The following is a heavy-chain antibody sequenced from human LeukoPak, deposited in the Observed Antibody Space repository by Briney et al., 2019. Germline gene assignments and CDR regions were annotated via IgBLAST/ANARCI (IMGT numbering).Heavy chain of an antibody. CDR2: IYSSGST. CDR3: ARGSDYSNNVDY. J-gene: IGHJ4*02. CDR1: GDSISSGNYY. D-gene: IGHD4-11*01. V-gene: IGHV4-61*02. Sequence: SQTLSLTCTVSGDSISSGNYYWSWIRQPAGKGLEWIGRIYSSGSTNYNPSLKSRVTMSIDTSKNQFSLKLTSVTAADTAVYYCARGSDYSNNVDYWGQGTLVTVSS.